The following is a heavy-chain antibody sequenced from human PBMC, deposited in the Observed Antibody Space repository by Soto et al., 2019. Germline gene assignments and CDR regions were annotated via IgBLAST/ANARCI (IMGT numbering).Heavy chain of an antibody. CDR1: GFTFSDHY. Sequence: GGSLRLSCAVSGFTFSDHYVDWVRQSPGKGLEWVGLSRNKANGYSTEYAASVRGRFTVSRDNSKNSLYLQMDSLKTEDTAVYYCSRVAVAGRITLFDYWGQGILVTVSS. CDR2: SRNKANGYST. CDR3: SRVAVAGRITLFDY. V-gene: IGHV3-72*01. J-gene: IGHJ4*02. D-gene: IGHD6-19*01.